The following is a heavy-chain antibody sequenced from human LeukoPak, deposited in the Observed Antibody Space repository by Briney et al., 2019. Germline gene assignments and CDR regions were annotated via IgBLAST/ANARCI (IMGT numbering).Heavy chain of an antibody. CDR3: AGDITYDDAFDI. Sequence: GGSLTLSCAASGFTFSSYWMHWVREAPGKGLVWVSRINSDASSTSYADSVKGRFTISRDNAKNTLYLQMNSLRAEDTAVYYCAGDITYDDAFDIWGQGTMATVSS. J-gene: IGHJ3*02. CDR1: GFTFSSYW. D-gene: IGHD1-20*01. V-gene: IGHV3-74*01. CDR2: INSDASST.